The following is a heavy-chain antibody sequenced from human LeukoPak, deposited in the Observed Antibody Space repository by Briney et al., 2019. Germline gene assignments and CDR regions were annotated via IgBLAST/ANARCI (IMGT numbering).Heavy chain of an antibody. CDR3: AREIVKGLLWFGELLP. CDR1: GYTFTGYY. J-gene: IGHJ4*02. Sequence: ASVKVSCKASGYTFTGYYMHWVRRAPGQGLEWMGWINPNSGGTNYAQKFQGRVTMTRDTSISTAYMELSRLRSDDTAVYYCAREIVKGLLWFGELLPWGQGTLVTVSS. CDR2: INPNSGGT. V-gene: IGHV1-2*02. D-gene: IGHD3-10*01.